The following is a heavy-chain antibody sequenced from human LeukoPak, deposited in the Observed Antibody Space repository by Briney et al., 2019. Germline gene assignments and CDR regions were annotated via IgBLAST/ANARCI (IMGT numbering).Heavy chain of an antibody. D-gene: IGHD4-17*01. J-gene: IGHJ4*02. CDR3: TTVSPYDYGDYWF. Sequence: GGSLRLSCAASGFTFSSYWMHWVRQAPGKGLEWVGRIKSKTDGGTTDYAAPVKGRFTISRDDSKNTLYLQMNSLKTEDTAVYYCTTVSPYDYGDYWFWGQGTLVTVSS. V-gene: IGHV3-15*01. CDR2: IKSKTDGGTT. CDR1: GFTFSSYW.